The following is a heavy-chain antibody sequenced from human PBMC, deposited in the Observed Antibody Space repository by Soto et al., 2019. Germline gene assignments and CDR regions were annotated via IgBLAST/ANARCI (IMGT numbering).Heavy chain of an antibody. J-gene: IGHJ4*02. Sequence: QLLESGGGLVQPGGSLRLSCAASGFTFSSYAMNWVRQAPGKGLEWVSTIDYTGGYSYYADSVKRRFTISRDNSQKTLDLQMNSLRAEDTAIYSCAKVPPRPYCSRVSCPFDYWGQGTLVTVSS. CDR2: IDYTGGYS. CDR3: AKVPPRPYCSRVSCPFDY. CDR1: GFTFSSYA. D-gene: IGHD2-2*01. V-gene: IGHV3-23*01.